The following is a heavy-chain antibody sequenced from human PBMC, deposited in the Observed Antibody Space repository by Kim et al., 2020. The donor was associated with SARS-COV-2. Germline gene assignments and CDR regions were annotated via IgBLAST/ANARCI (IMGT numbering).Heavy chain of an antibody. Sequence: SETLSLTCTVSGGSISSGSYYWSWIRQPAGKGLEWIGRIYTSGSTNYNPSLKSRVTISVDTSKNQFSLKLSSVTAADTAVYYCAGHHDYGIWGQGTMVTVSS. V-gene: IGHV4-61*02. CDR2: IYTSGST. J-gene: IGHJ3*02. CDR3: AGHHDYGI. CDR1: GGSISSGSYY. D-gene: IGHD4-17*01.